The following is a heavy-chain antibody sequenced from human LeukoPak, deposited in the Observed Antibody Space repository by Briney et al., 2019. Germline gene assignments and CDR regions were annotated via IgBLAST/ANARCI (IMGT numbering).Heavy chain of an antibody. D-gene: IGHD5-12*01. CDR1: GFTFNSYE. V-gene: IGHV3-48*03. J-gene: IGHJ4*02. CDR2: ISNSGTSI. Sequence: QSGGSLRLSCEASGFTFNSYEMNWVRQAPGKGPEWISYISNSGTSIYYSDSVKVRFTISRDNAKNSLYLQMNSLRAEDTAVYYCARHEPYSGSDYWGQGTLVTVSS. CDR3: ARHEPYSGSDY.